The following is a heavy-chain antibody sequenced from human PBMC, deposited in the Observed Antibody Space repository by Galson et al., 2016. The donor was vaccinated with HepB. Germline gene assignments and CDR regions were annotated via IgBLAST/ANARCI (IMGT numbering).Heavy chain of an antibody. Sequence: ETLSLTCTLSGGSFGGYYWSWLRQPPGKGLEWIGYAYSTGSTNYNPSLKSRLTISVETSKNQFSLRLSSVTVADTAVYYCARVDFSWRGPHWFDPWGRGALVTVSS. D-gene: IGHD6-13*01. J-gene: IGHJ5*02. CDR1: GGSFGGYY. CDR2: AYSTGST. V-gene: IGHV4-59*01. CDR3: ARVDFSWRGPHWFDP.